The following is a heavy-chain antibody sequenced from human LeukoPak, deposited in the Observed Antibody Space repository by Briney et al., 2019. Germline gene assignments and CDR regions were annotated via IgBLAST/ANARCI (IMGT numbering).Heavy chain of an antibody. CDR3: TTFPRSWTYNFDH. V-gene: IGHV3-15*01. D-gene: IGHD2-15*01. CDR2: IKSKTYGGPP. Sequence: PGGSLRLSCAASGFTFSNAWMSGVRQARGRGREGVGRIKSKTYGGPPEIAAPLRGSFTISRDDSKNTLYLQMNSPKTEDTAVYYCTTFPRSWTYNFDHWGQGTLVTVSS. J-gene: IGHJ4*02. CDR1: GFTFSNAW.